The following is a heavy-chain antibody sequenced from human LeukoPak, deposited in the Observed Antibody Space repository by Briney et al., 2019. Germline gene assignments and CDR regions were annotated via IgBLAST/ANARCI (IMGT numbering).Heavy chain of an antibody. V-gene: IGHV7-4-1*02. J-gene: IGHJ4*02. D-gene: IGHD6-13*01. Sequence: ASVKVSCKASGYTFTTHSINWLRQAPGQGLERMGWITTNTGNPTYAQGFTGRFVFSLDTSVSTAYLQISSLKAEDTAVYYCRAAAGTGFDYWGQGTLVTVSS. CDR2: ITTNTGNP. CDR1: GYTFTTHS. CDR3: RAAAGTGFDY.